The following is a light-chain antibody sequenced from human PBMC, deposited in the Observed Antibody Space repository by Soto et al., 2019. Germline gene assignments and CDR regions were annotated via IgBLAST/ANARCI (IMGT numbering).Light chain of an antibody. CDR2: GSS. V-gene: IGKV1-39*01. J-gene: IGKJ4*01. Sequence: DIQMTQSPSSLSASVGDRXTITXXASQSIGTSXNWYQQKPGKAPKFLIYGSSSLQSGVPSRFSGSGSGTDFTLTISSLQPEXXXTXXXXXXXXXRPITFGGGTKVDFK. CDR3: XXXXXXRPIT. CDR1: QSIGTS.